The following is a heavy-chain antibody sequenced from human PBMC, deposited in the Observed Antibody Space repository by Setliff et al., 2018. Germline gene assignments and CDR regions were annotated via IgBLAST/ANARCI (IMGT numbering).Heavy chain of an antibody. V-gene: IGHV3-23*01. CDR1: GFTFGDFA. D-gene: IGHD3-10*01. CDR2: IGGRGIST. CDR3: ASAPIWFGELYYFDY. J-gene: IGHJ4*02. Sequence: PGGSLRLSCAASGFTFGDFAMTWVRQAPGKGLEWVSGIGGRGISTYYADTVKSRFTISRDNSKNTLYLQMNSLRAEDTAVYYCASAPIWFGELYYFDYWGQGTLVTVSS.